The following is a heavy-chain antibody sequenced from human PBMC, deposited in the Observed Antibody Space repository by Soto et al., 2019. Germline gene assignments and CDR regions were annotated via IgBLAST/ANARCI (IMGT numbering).Heavy chain of an antibody. Sequence: QVQLVQSGAEVKKPGSSVKVSCKASGGTFSSYAISWVRQAPGQGLEWMGGIIPIFGTANYAQKFQGRVRTPANHSTSTAYMERSRLRSDDTAVYYCAREWEVTRLAQSPFYNHHGMDVWGQGTPVTVSS. CDR1: GGTFSSYA. V-gene: IGHV1-69*12. J-gene: IGHJ6*02. CDR3: AREWEVTRLAQSPFYNHHGMDV. D-gene: IGHD3-3*02. CDR2: IIPIFGTA.